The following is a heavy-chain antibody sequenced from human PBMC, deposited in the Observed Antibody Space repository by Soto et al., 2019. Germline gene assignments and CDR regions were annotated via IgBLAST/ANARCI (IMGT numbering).Heavy chain of an antibody. Sequence: GGSLRLSCAASGFTFSSYGMHWVRQAPGKGLEWVAVISYDGSNKYYADSVKGRFTISRDNSKNTLYLQMNSLRAEDTTVYYCASPEQLAFDYWGQGTLVTVSS. V-gene: IGHV3-30*03. CDR3: ASPEQLAFDY. J-gene: IGHJ4*02. CDR1: GFTFSSYG. CDR2: ISYDGSNK. D-gene: IGHD6-13*01.